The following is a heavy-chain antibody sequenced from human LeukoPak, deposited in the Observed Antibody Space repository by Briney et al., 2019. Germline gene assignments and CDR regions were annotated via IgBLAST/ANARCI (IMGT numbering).Heavy chain of an antibody. V-gene: IGHV1-46*01. CDR2: INPSGGST. Sequence: ASAKVSCKASGYTFTSYYMHWVRQAPGQGLEWMGIINPSGGSTSYAQKFQGRVTMTRDTSTSTVYMELSSLRSEDTAVYYCARAGYKGAMTNYYYYYYMDVWGKGTTVTISS. J-gene: IGHJ6*03. CDR3: ARAGYKGAMTNYYYYYYMDV. D-gene: IGHD1-26*01. CDR1: GYTFTSYY.